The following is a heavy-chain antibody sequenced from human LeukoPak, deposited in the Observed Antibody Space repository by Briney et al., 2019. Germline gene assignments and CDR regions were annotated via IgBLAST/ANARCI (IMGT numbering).Heavy chain of an antibody. D-gene: IGHD2-15*01. CDR1: GYSISSGYY. CDR3: ARVVVAATWPFDI. Sequence: KPSETLSLTCAVSGYSISSGYYWGWIRQPPGKGLEWIGSIYHSGSTYCNPSLKSRVTISVDTSKNQFSLKLSSVTAADTAVYYCARVVVAATWPFDIWGQGTMVTVSS. J-gene: IGHJ3*02. CDR2: IYHSGST. V-gene: IGHV4-38-2*01.